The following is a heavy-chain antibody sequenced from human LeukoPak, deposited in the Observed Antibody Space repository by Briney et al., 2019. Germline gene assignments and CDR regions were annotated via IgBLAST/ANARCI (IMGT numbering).Heavy chain of an antibody. CDR2: IYYIGTT. Sequence: SETLSLTCTVSGGSISSYYWSWIRQSPGKGLEWIGYIYYIGTTNYNPSLQSRVTMSVDTSTNQFTLNLASVTAADTAVYYCARGGFESCSAGSCLLGNYWGQGILVAVSS. V-gene: IGHV4-59*01. CDR1: GGSISSYY. D-gene: IGHD2-15*01. J-gene: IGHJ4*02. CDR3: ARGGFESCSAGSCLLGNY.